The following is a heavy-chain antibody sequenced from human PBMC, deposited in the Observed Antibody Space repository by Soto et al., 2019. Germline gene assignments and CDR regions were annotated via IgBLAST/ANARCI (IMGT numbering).Heavy chain of an antibody. CDR2: ISYDGSNK. Sequence: GGSLRLSCAASGFTFSSFSLHWVRQAPGQGLEWLALISYDGSNKYNADSVKGRFTISRDNSNNTPYLQLNSLRPDDTAVYYCAKTTTVAGTPEFDYWGQGALVTVSS. J-gene: IGHJ4*02. V-gene: IGHV3-30-3*01. CDR3: AKTTTVAGTPEFDY. CDR1: GFTFSSFS. D-gene: IGHD6-19*01.